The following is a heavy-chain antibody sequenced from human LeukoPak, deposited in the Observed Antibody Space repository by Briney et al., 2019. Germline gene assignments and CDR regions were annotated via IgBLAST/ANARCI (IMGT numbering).Heavy chain of an antibody. CDR1: GGSISSHY. CDR3: ARLQYSLYYYCYMDV. CDR2: IYYSGST. V-gene: IGHV4-59*11. D-gene: IGHD4-11*01. J-gene: IGHJ6*03. Sequence: PSETLSLTCTVSGGSISSHYWSWIRQPPGKGLEWIGYIYYSGSTNYNPSLKSRVTISVDTSKNQFSLKLSSVTAADTAVYYCARLQYSLYYYCYMDVWGKGTTVTVSS.